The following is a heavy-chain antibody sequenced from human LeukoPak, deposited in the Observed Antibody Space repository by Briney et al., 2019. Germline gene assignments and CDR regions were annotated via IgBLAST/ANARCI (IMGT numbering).Heavy chain of an antibody. CDR3: AGHVAGKYYDYVWGSS. CDR1: GGSISSYY. V-gene: IGHV4-4*09. D-gene: IGHD3-16*01. Sequence: SETLSLTCTVSGGSISSYYWSWIRQPPGKGLEWIGYIYTSGSTNYNPSLKSRVTISVDTSKNQFSLKLSSVTAADTAVYYCAGHVAGKYYDYVWGSSWGQGTLVTVSS. CDR2: IYTSGST. J-gene: IGHJ5*02.